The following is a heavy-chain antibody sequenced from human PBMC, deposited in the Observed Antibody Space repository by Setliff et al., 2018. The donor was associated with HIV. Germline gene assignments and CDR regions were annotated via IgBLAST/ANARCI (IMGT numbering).Heavy chain of an antibody. CDR1: GGSISTSSFS. D-gene: IGHD6-13*01. Sequence: SETLSLTCTVSGGSISTSSFSWGWVRQSPGRGLEWIGSIFYGGRTYYNPSLRSRLTMSVDTSKNQFSLQLSSVTAADTAVYYCARGRAAAVGRLWFDPWGQGTLVTVSS. CDR3: ARGRAAAVGRLWFDP. CDR2: IFYGGRT. V-gene: IGHV4-39*07. J-gene: IGHJ5*02.